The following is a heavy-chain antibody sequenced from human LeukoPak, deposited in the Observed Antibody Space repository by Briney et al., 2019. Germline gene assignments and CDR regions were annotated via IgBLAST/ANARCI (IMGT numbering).Heavy chain of an antibody. CDR3: VKLSSGSGSSFGFDS. Sequence: RSLRLSCAASGFTFGSYAMGWVRQTPGKSLEWVSIISNGGVTTYYADSVRGRFTISRDNSKDLLYLQMDSLRAEDTAVYYCVKLSSGSGSSFGFDSWGLGTLVTVSS. V-gene: IGHV3-23*01. CDR2: ISNGGVTT. D-gene: IGHD6-13*01. J-gene: IGHJ4*02. CDR1: GFTFGSYA.